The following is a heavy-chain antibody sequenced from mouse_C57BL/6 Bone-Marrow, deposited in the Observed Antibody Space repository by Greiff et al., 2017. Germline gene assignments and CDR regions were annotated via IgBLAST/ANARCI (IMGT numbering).Heavy chain of an antibody. J-gene: IGHJ2*01. V-gene: IGHV1-81*01. CDR3: ARGAYYSNPEDY. Sequence: QVQLQESGAELARPGASVKLSCKASGYTFTSYGISWVKQRPGQGLEWIGEIYPRSGNTYYNEKFKGKATLTADKSSSTAYMELRSLTSEDSAVYGCARGAYYSNPEDYWGQGTTLTVSS. CDR2: IYPRSGNT. D-gene: IGHD2-5*01. CDR1: GYTFTSYG.